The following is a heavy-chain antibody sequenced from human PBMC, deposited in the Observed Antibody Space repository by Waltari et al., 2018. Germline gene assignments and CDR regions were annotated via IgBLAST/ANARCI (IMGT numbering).Heavy chain of an antibody. CDR3: ARVSKGIHFDY. J-gene: IGHJ4*02. Sequence: EVQLVESGGGLVQPGGSLRLSCTASGFTFVNYCMSWVRQAPGKGLQWVAYIKEDGTEESYLDSLKGRFTISRDDAKNSLHLQMNSLRVEDTAIYYCARVSKGIHFDYWGQGTLVTVSS. CDR1: GFTFVNYC. CDR2: IKEDGTEE. V-gene: IGHV3-7*04.